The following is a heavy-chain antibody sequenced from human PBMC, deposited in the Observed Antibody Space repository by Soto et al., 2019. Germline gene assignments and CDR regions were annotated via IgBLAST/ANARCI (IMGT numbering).Heavy chain of an antibody. D-gene: IGHD4-17*01. CDR1: GFTFSKYA. Sequence: EVQLLESGGGLVQPGGSLRLSCAASGFTFSKYAMNWVRQAPGKGLEWVSTINTSGGSTSYADSVKGRFTISRDNSENTLYLQMNSLRAEDTAVYYCAKLTYGDPVDYWGQGTLVTVCS. V-gene: IGHV3-23*01. J-gene: IGHJ4*02. CDR2: INTSGGST. CDR3: AKLTYGDPVDY.